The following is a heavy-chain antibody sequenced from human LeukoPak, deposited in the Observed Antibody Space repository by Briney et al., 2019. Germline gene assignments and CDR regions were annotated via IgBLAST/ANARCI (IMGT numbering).Heavy chain of an antibody. V-gene: IGHV3-30*18. CDR1: GFTISSYG. CDR3: AKDRAPFDTYYYASKGMDV. CDR2: ISYDGSNK. J-gene: IGHJ6*02. Sequence: GGSLRLSCAASGFTISSYGMHWVRQAPGKGLEWVAVISYDGSNKYYADSVKGRFTISRDNSKNTLYLQMNSLRAEDTAVYYCAKDRAPFDTYYYASKGMDVWGQGTTVTVSS. D-gene: IGHD3-10*01.